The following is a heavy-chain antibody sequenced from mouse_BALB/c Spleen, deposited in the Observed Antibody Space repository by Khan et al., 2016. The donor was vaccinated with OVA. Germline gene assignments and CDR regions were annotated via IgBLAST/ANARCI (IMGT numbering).Heavy chain of an antibody. V-gene: IGHV2-9*02. CDR1: GFSLNSYG. J-gene: IGHJ2*01. CDR3: ARLEDI. Sequence: QVQLKESGPGLVAPSQSLSISCTASGFSLNSYGVHWVRQTPGKGLEWLGVICAGGSTTYNSALMSRLSISKDNSTSQAFLKMNGLQTDDTAMYYYARLEDIWGQGTTLTVSS. D-gene: IGHD1-3*01. CDR2: ICAGGST.